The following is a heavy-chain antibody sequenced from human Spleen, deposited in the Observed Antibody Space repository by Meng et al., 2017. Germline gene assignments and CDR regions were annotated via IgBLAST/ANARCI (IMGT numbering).Heavy chain of an antibody. CDR3: ARVGSYGYLGYFDY. CDR1: GGPISSCVYY. J-gene: IGHJ4*02. Sequence: GPRRVKPSPRLSLTCKLSGGPISSCVYYWSCILQHPGNGRGCIAYIYFSGSSHYNPSLQSLATISVDTSKNQFSLKLSSVTAADTAVYYCARVGSYGYLGYFDYWGQGTLVTVPQ. CDR2: IYFSGSS. V-gene: IGHV4-31*01. D-gene: IGHD5-18*01.